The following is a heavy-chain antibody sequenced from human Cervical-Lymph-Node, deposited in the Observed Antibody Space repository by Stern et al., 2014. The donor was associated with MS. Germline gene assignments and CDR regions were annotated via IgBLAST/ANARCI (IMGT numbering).Heavy chain of an antibody. CDR3: ARDRIFSTDYYYFDK. V-gene: IGHV4-31*03. D-gene: IGHD2/OR15-2a*01. J-gene: IGHJ4*02. Sequence: QLQLQESGPGLVKPSQTLSLTCTVSGGSITSGGHYWTWIRQHPGKGLEWIGTIYYSGTTNYNPSLKSRVTISVDTSENHFSLKLSSVTAADTAVYYCARDRIFSTDYYYFDKWGQGTLVTVSS. CDR2: IYYSGTT. CDR1: GGSITSGGHY.